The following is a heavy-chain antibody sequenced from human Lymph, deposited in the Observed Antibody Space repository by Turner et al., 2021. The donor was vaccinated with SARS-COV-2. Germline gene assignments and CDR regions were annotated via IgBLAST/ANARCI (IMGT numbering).Heavy chain of an antibody. D-gene: IGHD2-21*01. CDR1: GLTFSTYS. CDR2: ISSSSSYI. Sequence: LRLVEAGGGLVEPGGSLGLSCAASGLTFSTYSMNWVRQAPGKGLEWISSISSSSSYIYYADSVKGRFTISRDDAKNSLYLQMNSLRAEDTAVYYCARDIPSTADYFDYWGQGTLVTVSS. CDR3: ARDIPSTADYFDY. J-gene: IGHJ4*02. V-gene: IGHV3-21*01.